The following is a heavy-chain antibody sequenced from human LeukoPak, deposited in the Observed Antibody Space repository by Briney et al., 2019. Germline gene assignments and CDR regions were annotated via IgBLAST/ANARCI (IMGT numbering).Heavy chain of an antibody. CDR2: ISGSGGST. D-gene: IGHD6-13*01. CDR3: AKDYSSSGYGNWFDP. J-gene: IGHJ5*02. CDR1: GFTFSSYA. V-gene: IGHV3-23*01. Sequence: GGSLRLSCAASGFTFSSYAMSWVRQAPGKGLEWVSAISGSGGSTYYADSVKGRFTISRDNSKNTLYLQMNSLRAEDTAVYYCAKDYSSSGYGNWFDPWGQGTLDTVSS.